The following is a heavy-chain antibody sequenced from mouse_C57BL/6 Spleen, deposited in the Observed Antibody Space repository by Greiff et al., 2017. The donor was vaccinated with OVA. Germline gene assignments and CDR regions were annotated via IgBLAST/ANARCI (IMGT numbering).Heavy chain of an antibody. D-gene: IGHD1-1*01. CDR2: ISSGSSTI. CDR1: GFTFSDYG. CDR3: ARSHGSSFAWFAY. Sequence: EVQLVESGGGLVKPGGSLKLSCAASGFTFSDYGMHWVRQSPEKGLEWVAYISSGSSTIYYADTVKGRFTISRDNAKNTLFLQMTSLRSEDTAMYYCARSHGSSFAWFAYWGQGTLVTVSA. J-gene: IGHJ3*01. V-gene: IGHV5-17*01.